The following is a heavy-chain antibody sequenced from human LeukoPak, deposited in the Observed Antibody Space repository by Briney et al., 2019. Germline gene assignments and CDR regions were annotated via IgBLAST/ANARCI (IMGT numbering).Heavy chain of an antibody. V-gene: IGHV3-74*01. Sequence: QSGGSLRLSCAASGFTFSSYWMHWVRQAPGKGLVWVSRINTGGSTTDYADSVKGRFTISRDNAKNTLYLQMNSLRAEDTAVYYCSRGLRGRDDYWGQGILVIVSS. D-gene: IGHD5-24*01. CDR2: INTGGSTT. CDR1: GFTFSSYW. J-gene: IGHJ4*02. CDR3: SRGLRGRDDY.